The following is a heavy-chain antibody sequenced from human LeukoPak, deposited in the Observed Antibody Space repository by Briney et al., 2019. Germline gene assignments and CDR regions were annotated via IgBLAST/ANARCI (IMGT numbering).Heavy chain of an antibody. CDR3: ASNYYYDSSGYSAY. J-gene: IGHJ4*02. CDR1: GGSFSGYY. CDR2: INHSGST. Sequence: TSETPSLTCAVYGGSFSGYYWSWIRQPPGKGLEWIGEINHSGSTNYNPSLKSRVTISVDTSKNQFSLKLSSVTAADTAVYYCASNYYYDSSGYSAYWGQGTLVTVSS. D-gene: IGHD3-22*01. V-gene: IGHV4-34*01.